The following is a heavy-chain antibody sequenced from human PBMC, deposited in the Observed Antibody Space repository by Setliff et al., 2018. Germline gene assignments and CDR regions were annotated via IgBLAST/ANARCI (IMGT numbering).Heavy chain of an antibody. CDR1: GFTFSSYS. V-gene: IGHV3-21*04. CDR2: ISSSSSYI. J-gene: IGHJ4*02. D-gene: IGHD2-2*01. CDR3: AKDWNPSTYWYTDYFDS. Sequence: GGSLRLSCAASGFTFSSYSMNWVRQAPGKGLEWVSSISSSSSYIYYEDAVKGRFTISRDNSKNTLYLQMNSLRAEDTAIYYCAKDWNPSTYWYTDYFDSWGQGTLVTVSS.